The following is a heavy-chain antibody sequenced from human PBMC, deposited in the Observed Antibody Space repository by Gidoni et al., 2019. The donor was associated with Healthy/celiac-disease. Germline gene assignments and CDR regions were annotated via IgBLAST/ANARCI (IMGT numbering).Heavy chain of an antibody. CDR2: ISGRCGST. CDR1: GFTFSSYA. D-gene: IGHD3-22*01. J-gene: IGHJ4*02. CDR3: AKDEYYYDSSGYYYWSIDY. Sequence: EVQLLESGGGLVQPGGSLSLSCAASGFTFSSYAMSWVRQAPGKGLEWVSAISGRCGSTYYADSVKGRFTISRDNSKNTLYLQMNSLRAEDTAVYYCAKDEYYYDSSGYYYWSIDYWGQGTLVTVSS. V-gene: IGHV3-23*01.